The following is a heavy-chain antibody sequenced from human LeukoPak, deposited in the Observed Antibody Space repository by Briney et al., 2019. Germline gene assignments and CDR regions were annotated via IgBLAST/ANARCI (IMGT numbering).Heavy chain of an antibody. CDR3: AGYSGYAQNFDY. CDR2: IYYSGST. Sequence: SETLSLTCTVSGGSISSYYWSWIRQPPGKGLEWIGYIYYSGSTNYNPSLKSRVTISVDTSKNQFFLKLSSVTAADTAVYYCAGYSGYAQNFDYWGQGTLVTVSS. CDR1: GGSISSYY. D-gene: IGHD5-12*01. V-gene: IGHV4-59*08. J-gene: IGHJ4*02.